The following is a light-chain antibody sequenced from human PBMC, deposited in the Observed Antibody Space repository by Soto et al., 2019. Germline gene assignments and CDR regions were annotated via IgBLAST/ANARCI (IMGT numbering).Light chain of an antibody. CDR3: QQRSNWPRT. CDR2: DAS. J-gene: IGKJ1*01. V-gene: IGKV3-11*01. Sequence: EIVLTQSTDTLSLSPGERSTLSCMASQSVSRYLAWYQQKCGQAPRLLIYDASDRATGIPARFSGSGSGTDFTLTISSLEPEDFAVYYCQQRSNWPRTFGQGTKVDIK. CDR1: QSVSRY.